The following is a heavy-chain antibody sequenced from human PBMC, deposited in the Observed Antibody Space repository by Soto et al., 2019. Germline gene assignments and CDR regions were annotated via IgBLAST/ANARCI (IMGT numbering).Heavy chain of an antibody. CDR2: ISYDGSNK. CDR3: ARDMYYYDSSGRQDAFDI. J-gene: IGHJ3*02. Sequence: LRLSCAASGFTFSSYAMHWVRQAPGKGLEWVAVISYDGSNKYYADSVKGRFTISRDNSKNTLYLQMNSLRAEDTAVYYCARDMYYYDSSGRQDAFDIWRQGTMVTVSS. V-gene: IGHV3-30-3*01. CDR1: GFTFSSYA. D-gene: IGHD3-22*01.